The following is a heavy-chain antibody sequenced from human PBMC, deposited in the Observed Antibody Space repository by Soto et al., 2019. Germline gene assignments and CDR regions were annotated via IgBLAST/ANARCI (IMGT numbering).Heavy chain of an antibody. CDR2: INSDGSST. CDR1: GFTFSNYW. V-gene: IGHV3-74*03. CDR3: AREGASYGYGRSIDY. D-gene: IGHD5-18*01. J-gene: IGHJ4*02. Sequence: GGSLRLSCAASGFTFSNYWMDWVRQAPGKGLGWVSRINSDGSSTTYADSVKGRFTISRDNARNTLYLHMNSLRAEDTAVYYCAREGASYGYGRSIDYWGQGTLVTVSS.